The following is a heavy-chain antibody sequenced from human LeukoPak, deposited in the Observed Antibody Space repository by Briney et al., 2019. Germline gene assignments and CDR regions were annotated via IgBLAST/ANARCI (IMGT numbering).Heavy chain of an antibody. V-gene: IGHV4-39*01. CDR3: PLSIWFGELSNFDY. CDR1: GGPISSSSYY. CDR2: IYYSGST. D-gene: IGHD3-10*01. J-gene: IGHJ4*02. Sequence: NSSETLSLTCTVSGGPISSSSYYWGWIRQPPGKGLEWIGSIYYSGSTYYNPSLKSRVTISVDTSKNQFSLKLSSVTAADTAVYYCPLSIWFGELSNFDYWGQGTLVTVSS.